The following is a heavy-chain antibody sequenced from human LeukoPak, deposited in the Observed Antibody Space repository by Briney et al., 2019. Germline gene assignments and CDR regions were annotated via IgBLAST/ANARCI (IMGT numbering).Heavy chain of an antibody. CDR3: ARGGYSYGYRNIYYYYGMDV. Sequence: GGSLRLSCAASGFTFSDYYMSWIRQAPGKGLEWVSYISSSGSTIYYADSVKGRFTISRDNAKNSLYPQMNSLRAEDTAVYYCARGGYSYGYRNIYYYYGMDVWGQGTTVTVSS. D-gene: IGHD5-18*01. CDR2: ISSSGSTI. J-gene: IGHJ6*02. CDR1: GFTFSDYY. V-gene: IGHV3-11*01.